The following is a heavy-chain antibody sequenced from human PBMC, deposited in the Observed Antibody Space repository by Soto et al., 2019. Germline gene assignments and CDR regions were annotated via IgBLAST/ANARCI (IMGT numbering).Heavy chain of an antibody. CDR3: AKVIVAAHY. CDR1: GFTFSSFA. CDR2: ISGSGGST. Sequence: GGSLRLSCAASGFTFSSFAMSWVRQAQGKGLEWVSAISGSGGSTYYADSVKGRFTISRANSKNTLYLQMNSLRAEATAVYYCAKVIVAAHYWGQGTLVTVSS. V-gene: IGHV3-23*01. D-gene: IGHD5-12*01. J-gene: IGHJ4*02.